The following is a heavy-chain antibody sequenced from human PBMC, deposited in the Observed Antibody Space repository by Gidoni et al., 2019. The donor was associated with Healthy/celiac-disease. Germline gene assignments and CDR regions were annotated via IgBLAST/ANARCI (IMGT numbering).Heavy chain of an antibody. J-gene: IGHJ5*02. Sequence: EVQLVQSGAEAKKPGQSLQISCQGSGYSFTSYWIGWVRQMPGKGLEWMGIIYPGDSDTRYRPSFQGQVTISADKSISTAYLQWSSLKASDTAMYYCARGIAVDYGDYRGFDPWGQGTLVTVSS. D-gene: IGHD4-17*01. CDR1: GYSFTSYW. CDR3: ARGIAVDYGDYRGFDP. CDR2: IYPGDSDT. V-gene: IGHV5-51*01.